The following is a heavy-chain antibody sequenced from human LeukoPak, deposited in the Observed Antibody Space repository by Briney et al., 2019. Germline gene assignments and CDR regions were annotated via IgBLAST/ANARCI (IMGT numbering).Heavy chain of an antibody. CDR2: INHSGST. D-gene: IGHD6-19*01. CDR1: GGSFSGYY. J-gene: IGHJ4*02. Sequence: SETLSLTCAVYGGSFSGYYWSWIRQPPGKGLEWIGEINHSGSTNYNPSLKSRVTISVDTSKNQFSLKPSSVTAADTAVYYCARELAGYSSGRYFDYWGQGTLVTVSS. CDR3: ARELAGYSSGRYFDY. V-gene: IGHV4-34*01.